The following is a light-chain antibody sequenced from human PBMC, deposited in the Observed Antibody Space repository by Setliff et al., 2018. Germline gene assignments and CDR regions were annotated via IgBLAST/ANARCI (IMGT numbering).Light chain of an antibody. CDR1: SSNIGNNY. V-gene: IGLV1-51*01. CDR3: GTWDSSLSAVV. CDR2: DNN. J-gene: IGLJ2*01. Sequence: QSVLTQPPSVSAAPGQKVTISCSGSSSNIGNNYVSWYQQIPGTAPKLLIYDNNKRPSGIPDRFSGSKSGTSATLGITGLQTGDEADYYCGTWDSSLSAVVFGGGTK.